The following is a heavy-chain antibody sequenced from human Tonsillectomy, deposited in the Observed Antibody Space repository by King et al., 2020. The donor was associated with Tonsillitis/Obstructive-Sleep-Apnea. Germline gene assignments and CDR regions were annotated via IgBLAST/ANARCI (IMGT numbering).Heavy chain of an antibody. CDR1: GFTFSSYP. D-gene: IGHD3-3*01. CDR3: ARDGNDCLSGYVGGGNYYYMDV. J-gene: IGHJ6*03. CDR2: IAYDGSNK. Sequence: VQLVESGGGVVQPGRSLRLSCAASGFTFSSYPMHWVRQAPGKGLEWVAVIAYDGSNKYYADSVKGRFTISRDNSKNTLYLQMNSLRAEDTAVYYCARDGNDCLSGYVGGGNYYYMDVWGKGTTVTVSS. V-gene: IGHV3-30*01.